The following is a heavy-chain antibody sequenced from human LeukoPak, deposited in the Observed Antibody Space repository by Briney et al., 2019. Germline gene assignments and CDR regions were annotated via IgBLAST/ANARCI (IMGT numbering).Heavy chain of an antibody. CDR3: ARGSYKSITMIVVVNYYFDY. CDR1: GGSISSSSYY. D-gene: IGHD3-22*01. CDR2: IYYSGST. J-gene: IGHJ4*02. V-gene: IGHV4-39*01. Sequence: SETLSLTCTVSGGSISSSSYYWGWIRQPPGKGLEWIGSIYYSGSTYYNPSLKSRVTISVDTSKNQFSLKLSSVTAADTAVYYCARGSYKSITMIVVVNYYFDYWGQGTPVTVSS.